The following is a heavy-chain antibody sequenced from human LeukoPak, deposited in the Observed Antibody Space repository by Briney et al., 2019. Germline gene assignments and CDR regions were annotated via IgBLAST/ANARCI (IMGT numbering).Heavy chain of an antibody. CDR3: ARDPPNYYDSSGYYNY. CDR2: ISYDGSNK. D-gene: IGHD3-22*01. J-gene: IGHJ4*02. V-gene: IGHV3-30*04. CDR1: GFTFSSYA. Sequence: GRSLRLSCAASGFTFSSYAMHWVRQAPGKGLEWVAVISYDGSNKYYADSVKGRFTISRDNAKNSLYLQMNSLRAEDTAVYYCARDPPNYYDSSGYYNYWGQGTLVTVSS.